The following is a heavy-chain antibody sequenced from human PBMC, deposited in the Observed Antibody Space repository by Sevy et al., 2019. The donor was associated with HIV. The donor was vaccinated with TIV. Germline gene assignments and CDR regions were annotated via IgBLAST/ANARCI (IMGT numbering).Heavy chain of an antibody. V-gene: IGHV3-7*01. D-gene: IGHD4-17*01. J-gene: IGHJ4*02. CDR3: MTTVTTVDY. CDR1: GFALSSYW. Sequence: GGSLRLSCVASGFALSSYWMNWVRQAPGKGLEWAANIKQDGSEKYYVDSVKGRFTISRDNAKNSLYLQMNSLRAEDTAVYYCMTTVTTVDYWGQGTLVTVSS. CDR2: IKQDGSEK.